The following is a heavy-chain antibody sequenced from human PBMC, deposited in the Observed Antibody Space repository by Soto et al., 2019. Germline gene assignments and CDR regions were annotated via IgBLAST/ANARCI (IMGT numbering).Heavy chain of an antibody. CDR2: IYHSGST. J-gene: IGHJ6*02. Sequence: QVQLQESGPGLVKPSGTLSLTCAVSGGSISSSNWWSWVRQPPGKGLEWIGEIYHSGSTNYNPSLKRRVTISVDKAKNQFPLKLSSVTAADTAVYYCARDQYYYDGGYYGMDVWGQGTTVTVSS. V-gene: IGHV4-4*02. CDR1: GGSISSSNW. D-gene: IGHD3-22*01. CDR3: ARDQYYYDGGYYGMDV.